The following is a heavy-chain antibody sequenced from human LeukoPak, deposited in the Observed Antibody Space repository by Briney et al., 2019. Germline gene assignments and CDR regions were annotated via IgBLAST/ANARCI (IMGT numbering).Heavy chain of an antibody. CDR1: GGSFSSYY. V-gene: IGHV4-34*01. CDR3: ARTSCSGGSCYWDQYFDY. Sequence: SETLSLTCNVYGGSFSSYYWSWIRQPPGKGLEWIGEINHSGSTTYNPSLKSRVTISVDTSKNQLSLKLSSVTAADTAVYYCARTSCSGGSCYWDQYFDYWGQGTLVTVSS. J-gene: IGHJ4*02. D-gene: IGHD2-15*01. CDR2: INHSGST.